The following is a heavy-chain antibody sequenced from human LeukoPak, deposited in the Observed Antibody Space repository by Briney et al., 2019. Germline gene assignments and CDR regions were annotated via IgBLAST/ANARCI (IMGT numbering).Heavy chain of an antibody. CDR3: ARAYSLSYGSGSYYAN. D-gene: IGHD3-10*01. CDR1: GYTFSGYG. Sequence: ASVKVSCKASGYTFSGYGINWVRPATGQGLEWMGWMNPNSGNTGHAQKFQGRVTMTRNTSISTAYMELSSLRAEDTAVYYCARAYSLSYGSGSYYANWGRGTLVTVSS. J-gene: IGHJ4*02. CDR2: MNPNSGNT. V-gene: IGHV1-8*02.